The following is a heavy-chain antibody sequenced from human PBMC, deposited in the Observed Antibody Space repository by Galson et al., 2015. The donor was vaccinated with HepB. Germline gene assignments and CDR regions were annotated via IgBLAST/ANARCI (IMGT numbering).Heavy chain of an antibody. Sequence: SLRLSCAASGFTFNRYSMSWVRQAPGKGLEWVSGISSSGGSTYYADSVKGRFTISRDNSKNTLYLQMNSLRDEDTAEYYCAKSVGANIWADAFDIWGQGTMVTVSS. V-gene: IGHV3-23*01. CDR1: GFTFNRYS. D-gene: IGHD1-26*01. CDR2: ISSSGGST. J-gene: IGHJ3*02. CDR3: AKSVGANIWADAFDI.